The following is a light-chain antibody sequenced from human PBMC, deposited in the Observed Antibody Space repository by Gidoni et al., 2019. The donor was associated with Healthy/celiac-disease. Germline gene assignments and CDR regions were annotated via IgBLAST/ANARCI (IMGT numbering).Light chain of an antibody. J-gene: IGLJ3*02. CDR1: SSNIGAGYD. CDR2: GNS. Sequence: QSVLTQPPSVSGAPGQRVTISCTGSSSNIGAGYDVPRYQQLPGTAPKLLIYGNSNRPSGVPDRFSGSKSGTSASLAITGLQAEDEADYYCQSYDSSLSGLFGGGTKLTVL. CDR3: QSYDSSLSGL. V-gene: IGLV1-40*01.